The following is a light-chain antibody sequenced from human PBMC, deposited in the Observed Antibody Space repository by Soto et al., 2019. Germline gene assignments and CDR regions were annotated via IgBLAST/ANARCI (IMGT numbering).Light chain of an antibody. V-gene: IGKV1-5*01. CDR3: QQYNSYS. CDR1: HNIERW. J-gene: IGKJ1*01. CDR2: DAS. Sequence: DIQMTQSLSTLSASVGDRVTITCRASHNIERWMAWYQQKPGKAPSLLIFDASTLHSGVPSRFSGSGSGTEFTLTISSLQPDDFATYYCQQYNSYSFGQGTKVDIK.